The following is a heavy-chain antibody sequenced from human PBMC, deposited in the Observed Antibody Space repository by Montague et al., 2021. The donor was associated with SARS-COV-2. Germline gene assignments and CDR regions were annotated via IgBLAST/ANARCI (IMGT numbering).Heavy chain of an antibody. CDR3: AGHYSATLPAVY. D-gene: IGHD2-15*01. V-gene: IGHV4-59*08. Sequence: SETLSLTCTVPGGSISSFYWSWFRQPPGKGLERIGYISDSGSTNYNPSLTSRVTMSVDTSKNQFSLKVNSVTAADTAVYYCAGHYSATLPAVYWGQGTLVTVSS. CDR1: GGSISSFY. J-gene: IGHJ4*02. CDR2: ISDSGST.